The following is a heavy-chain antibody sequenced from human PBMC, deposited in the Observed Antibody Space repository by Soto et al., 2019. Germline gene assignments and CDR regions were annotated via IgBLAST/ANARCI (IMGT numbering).Heavy chain of an antibody. Sequence: ASVKVSCKASGYTFTSYGISWVRQAPGQGLEWMGWISAYNGNTNYAQKLQGRVTMTTDTSTSTAYMELRSLRSDDTAVYYCARVTPYDFWSGSRPEYYFDYWGQGTLVTVSS. D-gene: IGHD3-3*01. CDR3: ARVTPYDFWSGSRPEYYFDY. V-gene: IGHV1-18*01. J-gene: IGHJ4*02. CDR1: GYTFTSYG. CDR2: ISAYNGNT.